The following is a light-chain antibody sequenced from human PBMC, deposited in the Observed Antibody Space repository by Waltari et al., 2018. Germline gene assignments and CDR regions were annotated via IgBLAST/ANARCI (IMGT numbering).Light chain of an antibody. CDR2: EFS. CDR1: SSDVGSYNL. Sequence: QSALTQPASVSGSPGQSITISCTGTSSDVGSYNLVSWYQQHPGKAPKLMIYEFSKRPSGVSIPFSGSTAGNTASLTISGLQAEDEADYYCCSYAGSTTWVFGGGTKLTVL. J-gene: IGLJ3*02. CDR3: CSYAGSTTWV. V-gene: IGLV2-23*02.